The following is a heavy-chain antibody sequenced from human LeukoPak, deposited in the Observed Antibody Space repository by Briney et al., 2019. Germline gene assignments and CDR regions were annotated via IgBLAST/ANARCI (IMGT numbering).Heavy chain of an antibody. D-gene: IGHD3-16*01. CDR3: TREGVGGFDT. CDR1: GFTLSRYW. V-gene: IGHV3-7*01. CDR2: IKQDGSDK. Sequence: GGSLRLSCAASGFTLSRYWMRWVRQAPGEGLEGVANIKQDGSDKDYVDSVKGRFTISRDNAMNSLYLQMNSLRVEDTAVYYCTREGVGGFDTWGQGAMVTVSS. J-gene: IGHJ3*02.